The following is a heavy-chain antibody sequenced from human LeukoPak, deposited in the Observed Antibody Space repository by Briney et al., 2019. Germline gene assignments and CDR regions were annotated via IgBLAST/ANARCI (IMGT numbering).Heavy chain of an antibody. CDR1: GYSFTGYW. Sequence: ASVKVSCKASGYSFTGYWHWVRQAPGQGLEWMGRINPNSGGTDYAQTFRGRVTMTRDTSVSTAYMELSSLRSDDTAVYYCARVYYYGSGSYSAGAEYFQHWGQGTLVTVSS. CDR3: ARVYYYGSGSYSAGAEYFQH. J-gene: IGHJ1*01. D-gene: IGHD3-10*01. CDR2: INPNSGGT. V-gene: IGHV1-2*06.